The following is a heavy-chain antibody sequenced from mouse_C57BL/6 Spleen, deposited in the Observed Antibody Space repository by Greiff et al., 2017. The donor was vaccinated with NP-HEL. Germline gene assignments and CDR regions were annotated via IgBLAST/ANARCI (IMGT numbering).Heavy chain of an antibody. D-gene: IGHD1-1*01. V-gene: IGHV1-26*01. CDR2: INPNNGGT. Sequence: VQLQQSGPELVKPGASVKISCKASGYTFTDYYMNWVKQSHGKSLEWIGDINPNNGGTSYNQKFKGKATLTVDKSSSTAYMELRSLTSEDSAVYYCARSGKLLRVPFDYWGQGTTLTVSS. J-gene: IGHJ2*01. CDR3: ARSGKLLRVPFDY. CDR1: GYTFTDYY.